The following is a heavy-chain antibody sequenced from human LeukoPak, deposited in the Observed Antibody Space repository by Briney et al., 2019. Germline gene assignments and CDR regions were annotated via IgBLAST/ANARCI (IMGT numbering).Heavy chain of an antibody. V-gene: IGHV4-39*07. D-gene: IGHD6-13*01. J-gene: IGHJ4*02. Sequence: SETLSLTCMVSGGSISSSSYYWGWIRQPPGKGLEWIGRIYYSGSTHYNPSLKSRVTISVDTSKNQFSLKVSSVTAADTAVYYCARGLLVAGSSWTFDYWGQGTLVTVSS. CDR3: ARGLLVAGSSWTFDY. CDR1: GGSISSSSYY. CDR2: IYYSGST.